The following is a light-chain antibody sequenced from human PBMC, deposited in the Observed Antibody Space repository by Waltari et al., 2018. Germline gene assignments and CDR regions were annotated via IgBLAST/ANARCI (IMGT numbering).Light chain of an antibody. CDR3: CSYAGRYTSV. CDR1: SSDVGAYPE. CDR2: DVD. Sequence: QSALTQPRSVSGSPGQSVTFSCTGTSSDVGAYPEFSWHQVHPGKAPKLILYDVDTRPSGVPDRFSGSKAGNTASLTISGLQTEDEADYYCCSYAGRYTSVFGGGTKVTVL. V-gene: IGLV2-11*01. J-gene: IGLJ2*01.